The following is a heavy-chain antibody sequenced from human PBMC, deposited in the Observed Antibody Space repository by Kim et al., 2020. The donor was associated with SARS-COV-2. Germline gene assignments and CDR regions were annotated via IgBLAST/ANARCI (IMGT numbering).Heavy chain of an antibody. J-gene: IGHJ4*02. V-gene: IGHV1-24*01. CDR3: PTLDSSGYYKEYYFDY. CDR1: GYTLTELS. Sequence: ASVKVSCKVSGYTLTELSMHWVRQAPGKGREWMGGFDPEDGETIYAQKFQGRVTMTEDTSTDTAYMDLSSLRSEDTAVYYCPTLDSSGYYKEYYFDYWGQGTLVTVSS. D-gene: IGHD3-22*01. CDR2: FDPEDGET.